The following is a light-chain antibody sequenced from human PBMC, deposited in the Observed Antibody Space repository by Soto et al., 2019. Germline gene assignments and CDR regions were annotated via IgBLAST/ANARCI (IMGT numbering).Light chain of an antibody. V-gene: IGLV2-14*01. J-gene: IGLJ3*02. CDR3: TSYTTSSTWV. CDR1: YRDVGAYNY. CDR2: EVS. Sequence: QSVLTQPASVSGSPGQSITISCTGTYRDVGAYNYVSWYQQHPGRAPKLIIYEVSNRPSGVSNGFSGSKSGNTASLTISGLQAEDETDYYCTSYTTSSTWVFGGGTKVTVL.